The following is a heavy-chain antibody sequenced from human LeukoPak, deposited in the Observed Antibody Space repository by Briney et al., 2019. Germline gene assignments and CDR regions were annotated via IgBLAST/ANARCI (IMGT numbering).Heavy chain of an antibody. J-gene: IGHJ4*02. CDR3: ARLGHTNTGGLKGFDF. Sequence: PSETLSLTCTVSGGSISSGGYYWSWIRQPPGKGLQWIGNIFYSGSTHFDPSLKSRVTISIDTSKNQFSLKLRSVTAADTAVYYCARLGHTNTGGLKGFDFWGQGTLVTVSS. CDR2: IFYSGST. CDR1: GGSISSGGYY. V-gene: IGHV4-39*01. D-gene: IGHD1-1*01.